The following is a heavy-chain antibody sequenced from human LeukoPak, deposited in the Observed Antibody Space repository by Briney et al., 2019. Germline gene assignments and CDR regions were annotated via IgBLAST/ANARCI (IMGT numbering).Heavy chain of an antibody. CDR3: AKDRWVGATDYFDY. J-gene: IGHJ4*02. V-gene: IGHV3-30*02. Sequence: PGGSLRLSCAASEFTFSSYGMHWVRQAPGKGLEWVAFIRNDGSNKYYADSVKGRFTISRDNFKKTMFLEMNSLRTEDTAAYHCAKDRWVGATDYFDYWGQGTQVTVST. D-gene: IGHD1-26*01. CDR1: EFTFSSYG. CDR2: IRNDGSNK.